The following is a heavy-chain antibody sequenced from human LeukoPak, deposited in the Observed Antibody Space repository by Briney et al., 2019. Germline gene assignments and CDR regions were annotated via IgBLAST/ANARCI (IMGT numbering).Heavy chain of an antibody. J-gene: IGHJ4*02. Sequence: GASVKVSCKASGYTFTAYYMHWVRQAPGQGLEWMGWINPNSGVTNYAQMFQGRVTMTRDTSISTAYMELNRLRSDDAAVYYCASGTLDSFDSWGQGTLVTVSS. CDR3: ASGTLDSFDS. CDR1: GYTFTAYY. V-gene: IGHV1-2*02. CDR2: INPNSGVT.